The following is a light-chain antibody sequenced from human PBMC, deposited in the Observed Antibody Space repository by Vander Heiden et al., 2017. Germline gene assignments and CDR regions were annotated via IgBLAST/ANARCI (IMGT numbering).Light chain of an antibody. J-gene: IGKJ1*01. Sequence: EIVMTQSPATLSVSPGERATLSCRASQSVSSNLAWYQQKPGQAPRLLIYGASTRATGIPARLSGSGSGTEFTLTISSLQSEDFAVYYCQQYNNCPWTFGQGTKVEIK. CDR1: QSVSSN. CDR2: GAS. CDR3: QQYNNCPWT. V-gene: IGKV3-15*01.